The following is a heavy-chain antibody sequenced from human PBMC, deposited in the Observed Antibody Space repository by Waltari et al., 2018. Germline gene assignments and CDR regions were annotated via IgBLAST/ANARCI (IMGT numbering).Heavy chain of an antibody. Sequence: QLQLQESGPGLVKPSETLSLTCTVSGGSISSSSYYWGWIRQPPGKGLAWIGRIYYSGSTYYNPSLKSRVTMSVDTSKNQFSLKLSSVTAADTAVYYCARPRYSGSYCDAFDIWGQGTMVTVSS. CDR1: GGSISSSSYY. J-gene: IGHJ3*02. V-gene: IGHV4-39*01. CDR3: ARPRYSGSYCDAFDI. CDR2: IYYSGST. D-gene: IGHD1-26*01.